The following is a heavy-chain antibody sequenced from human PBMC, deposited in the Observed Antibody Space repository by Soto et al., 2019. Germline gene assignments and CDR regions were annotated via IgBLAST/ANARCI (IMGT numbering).Heavy chain of an antibody. V-gene: IGHV3-30-3*01. CDR2: ISYDGSNQ. CDR1: GFTFINYA. CDR3: ARDDYASTGRNSGFDY. J-gene: IGHJ4*02. D-gene: IGHD3-22*01. Sequence: SLRLSCAASGFTFINYAMHWFLQFLQSPGQGLEWVAVISYDGSNQFYADSVKGRFTISRDDSKNTLYLQMNSLRADDTAVYYCARDDYASTGRNSGFDYWGQGTLVTVSS.